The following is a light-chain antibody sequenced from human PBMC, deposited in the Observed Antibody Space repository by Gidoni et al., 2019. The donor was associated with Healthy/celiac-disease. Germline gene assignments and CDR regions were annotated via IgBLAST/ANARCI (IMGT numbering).Light chain of an antibody. Sequence: QSVLTQPPSVSGAPGQRVTITCTGSSSNIGAVYDVHWYQQLPGTAPKLLTYGNSNRPSGVPDRFSGSKSGTSASLAITVLQAEDEADYYCQSYDSSLSGYVVFGGGTKLTVL. CDR1: SSNIGAVYD. CDR2: GNS. J-gene: IGLJ2*01. CDR3: QSYDSSLSGYVV. V-gene: IGLV1-40*01.